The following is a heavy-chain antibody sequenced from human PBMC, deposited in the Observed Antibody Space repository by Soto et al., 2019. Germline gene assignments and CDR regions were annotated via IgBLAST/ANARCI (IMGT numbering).Heavy chain of an antibody. CDR1: GFSLSTSGVG. D-gene: IGHD2-2*01. CDR3: AHTRLITYYQNWFDP. J-gene: IGHJ5*02. CDR2: IYWDDDK. V-gene: IGHV2-5*02. Sequence: QITLKESGPTLVKPTQTLTLTCTFSGFSLSTSGVGVGWIRQPPGKALEWLALIYWDDDKRYSPSLKSRLTITKDTSKNQVVLTMTNMDPVDTATYYCAHTRLITYYQNWFDPWGQGTLVTVSS.